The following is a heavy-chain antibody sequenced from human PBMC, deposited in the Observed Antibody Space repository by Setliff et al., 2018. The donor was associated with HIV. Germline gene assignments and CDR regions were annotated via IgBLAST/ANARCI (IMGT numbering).Heavy chain of an antibody. V-gene: IGHV3-23*01. CDR2: ISSSGSGT. CDR1: GFIFNTFA. D-gene: IGHD1-26*01. Sequence: GGSLRLSCEASGFIFNTFAMKWVRQAPGKGPEWVAGISSSGSGTYYADSVKGRFTISRDNPNNRVYLQMDSLRAEDTATYYCAKVAGRVYYFYMDVWGKGTTVTVSS. J-gene: IGHJ6*03. CDR3: AKVAGRVYYFYMDV.